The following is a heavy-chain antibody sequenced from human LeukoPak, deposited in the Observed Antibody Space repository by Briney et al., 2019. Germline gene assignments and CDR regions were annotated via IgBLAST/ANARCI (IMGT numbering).Heavy chain of an antibody. D-gene: IGHD2-15*01. CDR2: ISSSSSYI. V-gene: IGHV3-21*01. Sequence: PGRSLRLSCTASGFTFSDHAMHWVRQAPGKGLEWVSSISSSSSYIYYADSVKGRFTISRDNAKNSLYLQMNSLRAEDTAVYYCARDGLGYCSGGSCYEIEYFQHWGQGTLVTVSS. CDR3: ARDGLGYCSGGSCYEIEYFQH. J-gene: IGHJ1*01. CDR1: GFTFSDHA.